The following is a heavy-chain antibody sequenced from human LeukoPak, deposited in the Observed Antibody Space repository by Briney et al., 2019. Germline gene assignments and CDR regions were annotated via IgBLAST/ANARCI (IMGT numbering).Heavy chain of an antibody. J-gene: IGHJ5*02. CDR1: GGTFSSYA. V-gene: IGHV1-69*13. CDR3: ARDHSLVPAAKYNWFDP. CDR2: IIPIFGTA. D-gene: IGHD2-2*01. Sequence: SVKVSCTASGGTFSSYAISWVRQAPGQGLEWMGGIIPIFGTANYAQRFQGRVTITADESTSTAYMELSSLRSEDTAVYYCARDHSLVPAAKYNWFDPWGQGTLVTVSS.